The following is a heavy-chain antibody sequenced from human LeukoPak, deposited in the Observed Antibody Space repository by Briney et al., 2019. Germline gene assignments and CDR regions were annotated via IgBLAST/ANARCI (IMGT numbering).Heavy chain of an antibody. D-gene: IGHD6-13*01. J-gene: IGHJ4*02. CDR3: ARVPGIAAAGDY. V-gene: IGHV3-21*01. Sequence: PGGSLRLSCAASRFTFSSYSMNWVRQAPGKGLEWVSSISSSSSYIYYADSVKGRFTISRDNAKNSLYLQMNSLRAEDTAVYYCARVPGIAAAGDYWGQGTLVTVSS. CDR2: ISSSSSYI. CDR1: RFTFSSYS.